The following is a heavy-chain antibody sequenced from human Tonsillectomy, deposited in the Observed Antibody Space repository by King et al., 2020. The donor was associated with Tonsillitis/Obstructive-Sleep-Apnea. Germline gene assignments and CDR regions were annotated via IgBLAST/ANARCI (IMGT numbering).Heavy chain of an antibody. V-gene: IGHV3-21*01. CDR1: AFAFAYYT. CDR2: IDATGNHV. J-gene: IGHJ4*02. CDR3: ARDLSIAYFDY. Sequence: VQLVESGGGLVKPGGSLMLSCEASAFAFAYYTFDWVRQAPGKGLEWGSSIDATGNHVYYADSVKGRFTISRDNAKKSLYLEMTSLRADDTAVYYCARDLSIAYFDYWGQGTLVTVSS.